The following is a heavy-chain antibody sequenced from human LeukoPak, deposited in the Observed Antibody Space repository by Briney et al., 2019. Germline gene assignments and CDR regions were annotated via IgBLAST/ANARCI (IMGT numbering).Heavy chain of an antibody. CDR3: AGDSGYDSKLSNWFDP. V-gene: IGHV4-34*01. D-gene: IGHD5-12*01. CDR2: INHSGST. J-gene: IGHJ5*02. CDR1: GGPFSGYY. Sequence: PSETLSLTCAVYGGPFSGYYWSWIRQPPGKGLEWIGEINHSGSTNYNPSLKSRVTISVDTSKNQFSLKLSSVTAADTAVYYCAGDSGYDSKLSNWFDPWGQGTLVTVSS.